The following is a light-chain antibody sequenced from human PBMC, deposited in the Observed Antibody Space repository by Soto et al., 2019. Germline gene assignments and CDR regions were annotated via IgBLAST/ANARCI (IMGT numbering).Light chain of an antibody. CDR3: QQRSNWPPT. CDR2: DAS. J-gene: IGKJ5*01. Sequence: EIVLTQSPATLSLSPGERATLSRRASQSVSDYLAWYQQKPGQPPRLLIYDASKRATGIPPRFSGSGSTTDFTLTISSLEPEDFAVYYCQQRSNWPPTFGQGTRLEI. CDR1: QSVSDY. V-gene: IGKV3-11*01.